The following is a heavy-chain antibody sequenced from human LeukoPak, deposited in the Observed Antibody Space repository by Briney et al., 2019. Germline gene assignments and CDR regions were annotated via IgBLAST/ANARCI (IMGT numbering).Heavy chain of an antibody. CDR3: ARAGGRSWFDP. D-gene: IGHD1-26*01. CDR2: MNPKSGGT. CDR1: GYTFTNSY. Sequence: ASVKVSCKASGYTFTNSYIHWVRQAPGQGLEWMGSMNPKSGGTKYAQKFQGRISMTRDTSISTAYMELASLTSDDTAVYYCARAGGRSWFDPWGQGTLVTVSS. V-gene: IGHV1-2*02. J-gene: IGHJ5*02.